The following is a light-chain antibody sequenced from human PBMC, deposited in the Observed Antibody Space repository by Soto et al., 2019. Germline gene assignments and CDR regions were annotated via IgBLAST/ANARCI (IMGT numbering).Light chain of an antibody. CDR3: SSYAGSSNV. CDR2: EVN. J-gene: IGLJ1*01. CDR1: SSDVGSYNL. V-gene: IGLV2-14*02. Sequence: QSVLTQPASVSGSPGQSITISCTGTSSDVGSYNLVSWYQQLPGKAPKLMIYEVNKRPSGVPDRFSGSKSGNTASLTVSGLQAEDEADYYCSSYAGSSNVFGTGTKLTVL.